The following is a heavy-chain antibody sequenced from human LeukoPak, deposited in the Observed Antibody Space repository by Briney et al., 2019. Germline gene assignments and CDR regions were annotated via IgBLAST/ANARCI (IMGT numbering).Heavy chain of an antibody. CDR2: IIPIFGTA. J-gene: IGHJ4*02. CDR1: GCTFSSYA. CDR3: ASNSYGYFDY. Sequence: GASVKVSCKASGCTFSSYAISWVRQAPGQGLEWMGGIIPIFGTANYAQKFQGRVTITADESTSTAYMELSSLRSEDTAVYYCASNSYGYFDYWGQGTLVTVSS. V-gene: IGHV1-69*13. D-gene: IGHD5-18*01.